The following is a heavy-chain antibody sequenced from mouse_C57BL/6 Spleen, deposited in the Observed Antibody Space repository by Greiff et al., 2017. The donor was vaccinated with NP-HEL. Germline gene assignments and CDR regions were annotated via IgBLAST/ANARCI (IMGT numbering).Heavy chain of an antibody. Sequence: VQLQQSGTELVKPGASVKLSCKASGYTFTSYWMHWVKQRPGQGLEWIGNINPSNGGTNYNEKFKSKATLTVDKSSSTAYMQLSSLTSEDAAVYYCARSGGNSYWYFDVWGTGTTVTVSA. V-gene: IGHV1-53*01. CDR1: GYTFTSYW. J-gene: IGHJ1*03. CDR3: ARSGGNSYWYFDV. CDR2: INPSNGGT. D-gene: IGHD2-1*01.